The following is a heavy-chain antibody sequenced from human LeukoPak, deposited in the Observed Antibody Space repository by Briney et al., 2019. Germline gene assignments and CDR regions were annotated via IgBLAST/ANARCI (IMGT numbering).Heavy chain of an antibody. CDR2: INHSGST. V-gene: IGHV4-34*01. J-gene: IGHJ4*02. D-gene: IGHD3-10*01. Sequence: SETLSLTCAVYGGSFSGYYWSWIRQPPGKGLEWIGEINHSGSTNYNPPLKSRVTISVDTSKNQFSLKLTSVTAADTAVYYCARRSSRYYGSGSYRKYYFDYWGQGTLVTVSS. CDR1: GGSFSGYY. CDR3: ARRSSRYYGSGSYRKYYFDY.